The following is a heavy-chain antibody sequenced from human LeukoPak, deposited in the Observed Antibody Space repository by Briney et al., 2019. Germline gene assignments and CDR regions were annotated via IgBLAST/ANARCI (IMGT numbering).Heavy chain of an antibody. J-gene: IGHJ4*02. V-gene: IGHV3-48*01. CDR1: GFIFSSYS. CDR2: ISITSSTI. CDR3: ARGPYDFWSGYPYYFDY. Sequence: GGSLRLSCAASGFIFSSYSMNWVRQAPGKGPEWVSYISITSSTIYYADSVKGRFTISRDKAKNSLYLQMNSLRAEDTAVYYCARGPYDFWSGYPYYFDYWGQGTLVTVSS. D-gene: IGHD3-3*01.